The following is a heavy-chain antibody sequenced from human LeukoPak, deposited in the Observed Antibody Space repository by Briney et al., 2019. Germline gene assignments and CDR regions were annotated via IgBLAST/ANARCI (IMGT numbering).Heavy chain of an antibody. CDR1: GYTFTSYD. D-gene: IGHD3-10*01. J-gene: IGHJ6*03. CDR3: ARAGVSGQRYYYYYMDV. CDR2: MNPNSGNT. V-gene: IGHV1-8*01. Sequence: ASVKVSCKASGYTFTSYDINWVRQATGQGLEWMGWMNPNSGNTGYAQKFQGRVTMTRNTSISTAYMELSSLRFEDTAVYYCARAGVSGQRYYYYYMDVWGKGTTVTVSS.